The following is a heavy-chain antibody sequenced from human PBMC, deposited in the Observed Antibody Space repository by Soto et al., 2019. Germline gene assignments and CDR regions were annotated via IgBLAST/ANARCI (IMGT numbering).Heavy chain of an antibody. D-gene: IGHD6-13*01. V-gene: IGHV1-2*04. Sequence: GASVKVSCKASGYTFTGYYMHWVRQAPGQGLEWMGWINPNSGGTNYAQKFQGWVTMTRDTSISTAYMELSRLRSDDTAVYYCARSAAAGTPHYYYGMDVWGQGTTVTVS. CDR1: GYTFTGYY. CDR3: ARSAAAGTPHYYYGMDV. CDR2: INPNSGGT. J-gene: IGHJ6*02.